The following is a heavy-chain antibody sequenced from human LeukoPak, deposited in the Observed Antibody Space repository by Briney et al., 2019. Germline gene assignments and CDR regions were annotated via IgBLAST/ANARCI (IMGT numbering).Heavy chain of an antibody. Sequence: GGSLRLSCAASGFTFNTYGMTWVRQAPGKGLEWVSAISGSGGSTYYADSVKGRSTISRDNSKNTLYLQMNSLRAEDTAVYYCARDYSSSWLRFFDYWGQGTLVTVSS. CDR3: ARDYSSSWLRFFDY. V-gene: IGHV3-23*01. CDR2: ISGSGGST. J-gene: IGHJ4*02. CDR1: GFTFNTYG. D-gene: IGHD6-6*01.